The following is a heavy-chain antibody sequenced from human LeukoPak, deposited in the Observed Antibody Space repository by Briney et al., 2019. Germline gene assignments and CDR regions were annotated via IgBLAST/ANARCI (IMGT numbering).Heavy chain of an antibody. V-gene: IGHV3-7*01. D-gene: IGHD3-9*01. CDR2: IQQDGSEK. Sequence: GGSLRLSCAASGFTFSRYWMSWVRQAPGKGLEWVANIQQDGSEKYYVDSVKGRFTISRDNAKNSLYLQMNGLRAEDTAVYYCARDLYDILTGYYYDAFDIWGQGTMVTVSS. CDR3: ARDLYDILTGYYYDAFDI. CDR1: GFTFSRYW. J-gene: IGHJ3*02.